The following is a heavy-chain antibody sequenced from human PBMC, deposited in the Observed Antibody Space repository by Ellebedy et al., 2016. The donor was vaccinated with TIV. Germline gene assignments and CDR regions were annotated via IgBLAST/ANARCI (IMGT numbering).Heavy chain of an antibody. CDR3: ARDSPVSDAFDI. CDR1: GGTFSSYA. CDR2: IIPIFGTA. V-gene: IGHV1-69*13. Sequence: ASVKVSCKASGGTFSSYAISWVRQAPGQGLEWMGGIIPIFGTANYAQKFQGRVTITADESTSTAYMELSSLRSDDTAVYYCARDSPVSDAFDIWGQGTMVTVSS. J-gene: IGHJ3*02.